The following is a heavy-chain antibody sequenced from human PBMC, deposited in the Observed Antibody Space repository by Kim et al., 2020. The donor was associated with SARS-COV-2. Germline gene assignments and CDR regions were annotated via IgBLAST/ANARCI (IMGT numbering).Heavy chain of an antibody. V-gene: IGHV4-31*03. CDR3: ARSMRGSWDAFDI. D-gene: IGHD2-15*01. CDR1: GGSISSGGYY. Sequence: SETLSLTCTVSGGSISSGGYYWSWIRQHPGKGLEWIGYIYYSGSTYYNPSLKSRVTISVDTSKNQFSLKLSSVTAADTAVYYCARSMRGSWDAFDIWGQGTMVTVSS. CDR2: IYYSGST. J-gene: IGHJ3*02.